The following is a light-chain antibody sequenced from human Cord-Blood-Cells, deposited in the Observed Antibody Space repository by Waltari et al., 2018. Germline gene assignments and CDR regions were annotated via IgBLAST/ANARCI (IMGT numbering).Light chain of an antibody. CDR1: SSDDGGYNY. Sequence: QSALTQPHSASGSPGQSVPISCPGTSSDDGGYNYVPWYQQHPGKAPKLMIYEVSKRPSGVPDRFSGSKSGNTASLTVSGLQAEDEADYYCSSYAGSNNVVFGGGTKLTVL. V-gene: IGLV2-8*01. J-gene: IGLJ2*01. CDR2: EVS. CDR3: SSYAGSNNVV.